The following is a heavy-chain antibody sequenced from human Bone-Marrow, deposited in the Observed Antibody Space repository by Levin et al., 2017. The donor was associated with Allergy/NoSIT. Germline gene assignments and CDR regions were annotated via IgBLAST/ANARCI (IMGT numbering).Heavy chain of an antibody. J-gene: IGHJ4*02. CDR2: ISSAGYNT. CDR1: GFDVATYA. D-gene: IGHD6-13*01. CDR3: AKVPGGGAAAGPDY. Sequence: GESLKISCAASGFDVATYATSWVRQAPGKGLEWLSTISSAGYNTYYADSVKGRFTISKDTFRNTIFLQMNSLRTDDTAVYYCAKVPGGGAAAGPDYWGQGTLVTVSS. V-gene: IGHV3-23*01.